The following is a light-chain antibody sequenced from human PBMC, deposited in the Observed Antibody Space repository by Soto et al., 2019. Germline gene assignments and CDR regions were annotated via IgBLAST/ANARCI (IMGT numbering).Light chain of an antibody. CDR2: EVS. V-gene: IGLV2-23*02. CDR3: CSYAGSKDVV. Sequence: HSALTQPASVSGSPGQSITISCTGTSSDVGSYNLVSWYQHHPGKAPKLMIYEVSKRPSGVSNRFSGSKSGNTASLTISGLQAEDEADYYCCSYAGSKDVVFGGGTKLTVL. CDR1: SSDVGSYNL. J-gene: IGLJ2*01.